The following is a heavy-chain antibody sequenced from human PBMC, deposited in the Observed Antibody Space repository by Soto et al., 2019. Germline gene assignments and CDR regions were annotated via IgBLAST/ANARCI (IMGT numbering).Heavy chain of an antibody. CDR1: GFSLTATGVG. CDR2: IYWDDDK. Sequence: KESGPTLLKPTQTLTLTCTVSGFSLTATGVGVGWIRQPPGKALEWLALIYWDDDKRYSPSLNNRVTITRDTSKNQVVLTMTNMDPVDTATYYCAHSSAAGTWEWFDPWGQGTLVTVSS. CDR3: AHSSAAGTWEWFDP. D-gene: IGHD6-13*01. V-gene: IGHV2-5*02. J-gene: IGHJ5*02.